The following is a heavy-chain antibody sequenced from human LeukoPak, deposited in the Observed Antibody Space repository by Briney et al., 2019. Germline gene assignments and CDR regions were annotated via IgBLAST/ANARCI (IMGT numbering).Heavy chain of an antibody. CDR1: GGTFSSYA. D-gene: IGHD2-21*01. CDR3: ARDYCGGDCYYFEYFDY. CDR2: IIPIFGTA. J-gene: IGHJ4*02. Sequence: GASVKVSCKASGGTFSSYAISWVRQAPGQGLEWMGGIIPIFGTANYAQKFQGRVTITADKSTSTAYMELSSLRSEDTAVYYCARDYCGGDCYYFEYFDYWGQGTLVTVSS. V-gene: IGHV1-69*06.